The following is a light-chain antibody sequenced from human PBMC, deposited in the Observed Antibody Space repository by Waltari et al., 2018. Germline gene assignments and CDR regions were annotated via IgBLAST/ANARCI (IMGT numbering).Light chain of an antibody. Sequence: QTVVTQEPSLTVSPGGTVTLTCASSTGEVTSGHHPNWLQQKPAQPPRLLIFSTSAKPSWTPARFSGSLLGGKAALTLSGVQPEDEADYYCLLFDGDARVFGGGTRLTVL. CDR2: STS. CDR3: LLFDGDARV. CDR1: TGEVTSGHH. V-gene: IGLV7-43*01. J-gene: IGLJ3*02.